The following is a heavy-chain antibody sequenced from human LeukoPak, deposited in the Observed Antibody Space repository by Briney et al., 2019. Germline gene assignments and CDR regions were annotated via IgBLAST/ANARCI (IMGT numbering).Heavy chain of an antibody. CDR3: ARLGYYRRSGSPGPRDNWSDA. Sequence: GESLKISCEGSGYSFTKHWISWVRQMPGKSLEWMGRINPSDSYTDYSPSCQGHVTISADKSISIAYLQWSSLKASDTAMYYCARLGYYRRSGSPGPRDNWSDAWGQGTLVTVSS. CDR1: GYSFTKHW. V-gene: IGHV5-10-1*01. D-gene: IGHD3-10*01. CDR2: INPSDSYT. J-gene: IGHJ5*02.